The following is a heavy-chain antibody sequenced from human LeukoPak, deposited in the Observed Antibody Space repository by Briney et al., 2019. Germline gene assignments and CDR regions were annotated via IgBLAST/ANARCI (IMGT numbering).Heavy chain of an antibody. J-gene: IGHJ4*02. Sequence: RGSLRLSCAASGFTFSSYAINWVRQAPGKGLEWVSAISGSGDSTYYADSVKGRLTISRDNSKITLYLQMNSLRTKDTAIYYCAKDVYSSSSRGYFDYWGQGTLVTVSS. CDR1: GFTFSSYA. CDR3: AKDVYSSSSRGYFDY. CDR2: ISGSGDST. V-gene: IGHV3-23*01. D-gene: IGHD6-6*01.